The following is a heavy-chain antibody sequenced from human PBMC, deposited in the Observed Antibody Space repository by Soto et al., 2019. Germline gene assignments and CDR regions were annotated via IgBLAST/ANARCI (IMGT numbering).Heavy chain of an antibody. V-gene: IGHV4-31*03. J-gene: IGHJ5*02. CDR3: AKDPIAAAGTSRFDP. CDR2: IYYSGST. CDR1: GGSISSGGYY. Sequence: SETLSLTCTVSGGSISSGGYYWSWIRQHPGKGLEWIGYIYYSGSTYYNPSLKSRVTISVDTSKNQFSLKLSSVTAADTAVYYCAKDPIAAAGTSRFDPWGQGTLVTVSS. D-gene: IGHD6-13*01.